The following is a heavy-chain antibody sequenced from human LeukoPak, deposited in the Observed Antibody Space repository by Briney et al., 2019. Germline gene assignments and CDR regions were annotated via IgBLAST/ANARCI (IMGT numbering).Heavy chain of an antibody. CDR2: INPNSGGT. CDR3: ARDDPYDFWSGYTDY. D-gene: IGHD3-3*01. J-gene: IGHJ4*02. CDR1: GYTFTGYY. Sequence: GASVKVSCKASGYTFTGYYMHWVRQAPGQGLEWMGWINPNSGGTNYAQKFQGRVTMTRDTSISTAYMELSRLRSDDTAVYYCARDDPYDFWSGYTDYWGQGTLVTVPS. V-gene: IGHV1-2*02.